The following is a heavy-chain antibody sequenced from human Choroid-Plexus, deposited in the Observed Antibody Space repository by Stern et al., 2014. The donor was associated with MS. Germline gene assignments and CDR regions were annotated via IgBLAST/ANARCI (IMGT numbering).Heavy chain of an antibody. D-gene: IGHD2-8*02. CDR1: GFSFSSFG. J-gene: IGHJ4*02. CDR2: ISYDGSK. V-gene: IGHV3-30*18. Sequence: MQLVESGGGVVQPGRPLRLSCAASGFSFSSFGMHWVRQAPGKGLEWVALISYDGSKDYADSVKGRFAISRDNSKNTLYLQMNSLRAEDTAVYYCAKDRQYWTFFFDFWGQGSLVTVSS. CDR3: AKDRQYWTFFFDF.